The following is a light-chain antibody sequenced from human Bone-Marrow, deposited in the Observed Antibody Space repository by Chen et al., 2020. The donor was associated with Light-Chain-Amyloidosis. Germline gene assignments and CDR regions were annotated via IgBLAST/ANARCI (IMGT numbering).Light chain of an antibody. Sequence: DTLMTQSPSALSAYVGERVTITCQASHDIDRYLNWYQQKSGRAPTLLIHAASNVEAGVPSRFSGSGSGTDFTFTISGLQPEDVATYFCQQYDNLPLTFGGGTRLEI. J-gene: IGKJ4*01. CDR1: HDIDRY. V-gene: IGKV1-33*01. CDR2: AAS. CDR3: QQYDNLPLT.